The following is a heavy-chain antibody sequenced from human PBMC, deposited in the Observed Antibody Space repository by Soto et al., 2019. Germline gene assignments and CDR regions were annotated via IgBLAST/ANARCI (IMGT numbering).Heavy chain of an antibody. CDR3: AREAYSSSWALYGMDV. CDR1: GDSVSSNSAA. V-gene: IGHV6-1*01. CDR2: TYYRSRWYN. Sequence: QVQLQQSGPGLVKPSQTLSLTCAISGDSVSSNSAAWNWIRQSPSRGLEWLGRTYYRSRWYNDYAVSVKSRIPINPDTSKNQFSLQLNSVTPEDTAVYYCAREAYSSSWALYGMDVWGQGTTVTVSS. D-gene: IGHD6-13*01. J-gene: IGHJ6*02.